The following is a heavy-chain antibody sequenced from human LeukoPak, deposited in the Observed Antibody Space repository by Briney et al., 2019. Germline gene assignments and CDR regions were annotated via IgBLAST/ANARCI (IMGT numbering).Heavy chain of an antibody. CDR1: GGSISSYY. J-gene: IGHJ4*02. Sequence: SETLSLTCTVSGGSISSYYWNWIRQPPGKGLEWIGYIYYSGTTNYNPSLKSRVTISLDTSKNQFSLKVGSMTAADTAVYYCARAGGYGLIDYWGQGTMVTVSS. V-gene: IGHV4-59*12. D-gene: IGHD5-18*01. CDR2: IYYSGTT. CDR3: ARAGGYGLIDY.